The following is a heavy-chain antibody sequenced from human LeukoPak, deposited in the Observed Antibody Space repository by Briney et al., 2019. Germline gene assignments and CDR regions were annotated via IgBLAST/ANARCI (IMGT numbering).Heavy chain of an antibody. CDR3: ARATMVRGPVY. V-gene: IGHV4-34*01. D-gene: IGHD3-10*01. CDR2: INHSGST. CDR1: GGSFSGYY. J-gene: IGHJ4*02. Sequence: SETLSLTCAVYGGSFSGYYWSWIRQPPGKGLEWIWEINHSGSTNYNPSLKSRVTISVDTSKNQFSLKLSSVTAADTAVYYCARATMVRGPVYWGQGTLVTVSS.